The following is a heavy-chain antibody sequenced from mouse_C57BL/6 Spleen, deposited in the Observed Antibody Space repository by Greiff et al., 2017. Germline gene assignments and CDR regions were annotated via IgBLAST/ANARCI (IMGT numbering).Heavy chain of an antibody. V-gene: IGHV1-59*01. CDR1: GYTFTSYW. Sequence: QVQLQQPGAELVRPGTSVKLSCKASGYTFTSYWMHWVKQRPGQGLEWIGVIDPSDSYTNYNQKFKGKATLTVDPSSSTAYMQLSSLTSEDSAVYYCAGTFYGSSWFAYWGQGTLVTVSA. D-gene: IGHD1-1*01. J-gene: IGHJ3*01. CDR3: AGTFYGSSWFAY. CDR2: IDPSDSYT.